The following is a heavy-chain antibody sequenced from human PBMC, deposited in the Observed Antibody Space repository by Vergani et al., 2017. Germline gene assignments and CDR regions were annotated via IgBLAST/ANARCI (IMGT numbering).Heavy chain of an antibody. V-gene: IGHV4-39*01. CDR1: GDSIISRSYY. CDR2: IYNSGNG. Sequence: QMQLQESGPGLVKASETLSLTCTVSGDSIISRSYYWGWIRQPPGKGLEWMGSIYNSGNGDSSSSLKSRVTISAETSKNQFSLRLKSVTAADTAVYYCASGKYYSDSTSHFRGRYFDVWGRGTLVTVPS. CDR3: ASGKYYSDSTSHFRGRYFDV. J-gene: IGHJ2*01. D-gene: IGHD3-16*01.